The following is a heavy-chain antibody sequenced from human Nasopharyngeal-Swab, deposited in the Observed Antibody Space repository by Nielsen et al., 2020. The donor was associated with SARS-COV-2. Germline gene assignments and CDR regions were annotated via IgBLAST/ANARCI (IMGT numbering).Heavy chain of an antibody. Sequence: WVRQAPGQRLEWIGWIVVGSGNTNYAQKFQERVTITRDMSTSTAYMELSSLRSEDTAVYYCAAILTSRPGSIWSGYYRVDYWGQGTLVTVSS. V-gene: IGHV1-58*01. D-gene: IGHD3-3*01. J-gene: IGHJ4*02. CDR3: AAILTSRPGSIWSGYYRVDY. CDR2: IVVGSGNT.